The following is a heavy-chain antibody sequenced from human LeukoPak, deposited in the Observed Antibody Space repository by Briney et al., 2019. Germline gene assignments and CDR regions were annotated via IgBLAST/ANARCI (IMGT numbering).Heavy chain of an antibody. CDR2: IYSGGST. CDR3: ARDAPPIVATPIDH. Sequence: GGSLRLSCAASGFSVSSNYMSWDRQAPGKGLEWVSVIYSGGSTYYADSVKGRFTISRDNSKNTVYLQMNSLRAEDTAVYYCARDAPPIVATPIDHWGQGTLVTVSS. V-gene: IGHV3-66*01. J-gene: IGHJ4*02. D-gene: IGHD5-12*01. CDR1: GFSVSSNY.